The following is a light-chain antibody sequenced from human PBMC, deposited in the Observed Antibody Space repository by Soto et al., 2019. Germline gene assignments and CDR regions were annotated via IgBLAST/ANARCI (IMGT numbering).Light chain of an antibody. CDR2: GAS. CDR1: QSVYN. Sequence: DIVLTQSPGTLSLSPGEVATLSCRASQSVYNLAWYQQKPGQAPRLLIHGASSRATGFPDRFRGSGSGTDFTLTISSLEPDDFEVYYCQQYDTSPLSFGGGTKVEI. J-gene: IGKJ4*01. V-gene: IGKV3-20*01. CDR3: QQYDTSPLS.